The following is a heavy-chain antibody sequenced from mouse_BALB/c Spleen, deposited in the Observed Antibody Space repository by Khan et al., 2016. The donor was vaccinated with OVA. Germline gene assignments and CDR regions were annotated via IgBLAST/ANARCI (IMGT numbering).Heavy chain of an antibody. V-gene: IGHV14-1*02. CDR3: ARDGYSPWFAY. CDR1: GFNIKDYY. J-gene: IGHJ3*01. Sequence: EVELVESGAELVRPGALVKLSCKASGFNIKDYYMHWVKQRPEQGLVWIGRIDPENGDTIYDPKFQGKASITSDTSSNTAYLQLISLTSEDTAVYYCARDGYSPWFAYWGQGTLVTVAA. CDR2: IDPENGDT. D-gene: IGHD2-3*01.